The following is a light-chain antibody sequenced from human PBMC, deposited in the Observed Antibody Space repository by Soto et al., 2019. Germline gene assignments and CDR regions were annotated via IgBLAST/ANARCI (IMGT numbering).Light chain of an antibody. CDR1: QSVSIN. CDR3: QQYNDWPPLT. CDR2: DAS. Sequence: EIVMTQSPATLSVSPGERATLSCRASQSVSINLAWYQEKLGQAPRLLIYDASTRATGIPARFSGSGSGTEFTLTISSLQSEDFAIYYCQQYNDWPPLTFGGGTKVEI. V-gene: IGKV3-15*01. J-gene: IGKJ4*01.